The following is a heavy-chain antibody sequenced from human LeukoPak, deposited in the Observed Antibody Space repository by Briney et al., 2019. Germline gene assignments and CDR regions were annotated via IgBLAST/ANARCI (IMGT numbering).Heavy chain of an antibody. Sequence: SETLSLTCTVSGGSISSGSYYWSWIRQPAGKGLEWIGRIYTSGSTNYNPSLKSRVTISVDTSKNQFSLKLSSVTAADTAVYYCARDYYDSSGYYYHDYWGQGTLVTVSS. CDR1: GGSISSGSYY. CDR3: ARDYYDSSGYYYHDY. CDR2: IYTSGST. V-gene: IGHV4-61*02. J-gene: IGHJ4*02. D-gene: IGHD3-22*01.